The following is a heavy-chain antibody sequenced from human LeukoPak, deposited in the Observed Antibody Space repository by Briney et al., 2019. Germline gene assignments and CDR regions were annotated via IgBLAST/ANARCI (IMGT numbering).Heavy chain of an antibody. CDR1: GFTFSSYD. D-gene: IGHD5-18*01. CDR2: IGTAGDT. J-gene: IGHJ3*02. Sequence: PGGSLRLSCAASGFTFSSYDMHWVRQATGKGLEWVSAIGTAGDTYYPGSVKGRFTISRENAKNSLYLQMNSLRAEDTAVYYCARGYSYGYSHDAFDIWGQGTMVTVSS. V-gene: IGHV3-13*01. CDR3: ARGYSYGYSHDAFDI.